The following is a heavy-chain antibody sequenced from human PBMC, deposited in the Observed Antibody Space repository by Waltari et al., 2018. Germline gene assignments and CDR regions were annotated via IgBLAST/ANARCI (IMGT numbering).Heavy chain of an antibody. V-gene: IGHV3-23*01. CDR2: ISGRGGST. J-gene: IGHJ4*02. D-gene: IGHD6-19*01. CDR3: AKDPNSSGWYGPGFFDY. Sequence: EVQLLESGGGLVQPGGSLRLSCAASGFTFSSYAMSWVRQAPGKGLEWVSAISGRGGSTYYAESGKGRFTISRDNSKNTLYLQMNSLRAEDTAVYYCAKDPNSSGWYGPGFFDYWGQGTLVTVSS. CDR1: GFTFSSYA.